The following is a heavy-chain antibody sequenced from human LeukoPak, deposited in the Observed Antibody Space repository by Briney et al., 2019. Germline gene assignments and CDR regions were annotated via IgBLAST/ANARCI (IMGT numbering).Heavy chain of an antibody. D-gene: IGHD1-26*01. V-gene: IGHV1-2*06. CDR1: GYTFTGYY. CDR3: ARDPSGSYIYWFDP. CDR2: INPNSGGT. Sequence: ASVKVSCKASGYTFTGYYMHWVRQAPGQGLEWMGRINPNSGGTNYAQKFQGRVTMTRGTSISTAYMELSRLRSDDTAVYYCARDPSGSYIYWFDPWGQGTLVTVSS. J-gene: IGHJ5*02.